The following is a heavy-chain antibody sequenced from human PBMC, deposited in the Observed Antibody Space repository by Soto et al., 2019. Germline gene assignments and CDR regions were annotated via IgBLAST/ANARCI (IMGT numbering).Heavy chain of an antibody. Sequence: QVQLVQSGAEVKKPGSSVKVSCKASGGTFNSYTISWVRQAPGQGLEWMGGIIPIFGTANYAQKFHGRVTITADKSTRTAYMELSSLRSDDTAVYYCAREEPRGYYLDEYFQYWGQGALVTVSS. CDR3: AREEPRGYYLDEYFQY. J-gene: IGHJ1*01. CDR1: GGTFNSYT. V-gene: IGHV1-69*06. D-gene: IGHD3-22*01. CDR2: IIPIFGTA.